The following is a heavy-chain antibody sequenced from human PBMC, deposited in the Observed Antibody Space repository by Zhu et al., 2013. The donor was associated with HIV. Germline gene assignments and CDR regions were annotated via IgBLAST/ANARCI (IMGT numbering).Heavy chain of an antibody. CDR2: ISTYNGNT. J-gene: IGHJ3*02. Sequence: QVQLVQSGAEVKKPGASVKVSCKASDYTFTNYGISWVRQAPGQGLEWMGWISTYNGNTKYTQKLQGRVTLTTDTSTSTASMELRSLRSDDTAVYFCARDQNSGNYYPDVFDIWGQGTMVTVSS. CDR1: DYTFTNYG. CDR3: ARDQNSGNYYPDVFDI. D-gene: IGHD1-26*01. V-gene: IGHV1-18*01.